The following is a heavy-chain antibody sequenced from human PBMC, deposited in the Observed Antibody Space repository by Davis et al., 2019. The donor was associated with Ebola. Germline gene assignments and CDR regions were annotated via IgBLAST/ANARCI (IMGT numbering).Heavy chain of an antibody. Sequence: PGGSLRLSCAASGFAFRSYRMPWVRHAPGKGLVWVSLINSDEKSTNYADSVKGRFTISRDNAKNTLYLQMNSLRAEDTAVYYCARDFQGLSYWGQGTLVTVSS. J-gene: IGHJ4*02. V-gene: IGHV3-74*01. CDR2: INSDEKST. CDR3: ARDFQGLSY. CDR1: GFAFRSYR. D-gene: IGHD3-16*01.